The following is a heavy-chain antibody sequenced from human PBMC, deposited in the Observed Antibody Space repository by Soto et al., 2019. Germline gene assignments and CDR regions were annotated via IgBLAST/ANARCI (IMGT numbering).Heavy chain of an antibody. V-gene: IGHV3-64*01. J-gene: IGHJ4*02. CDR2: ISSNGGST. CDR1: GFTFSSYA. CDR3: ARDGWFGESLAG. D-gene: IGHD3-10*01. Sequence: GSLSLSCAASGFTFSSYAMHWVRQAPGKGLEYVSAISSNGGSTYYANSVKGRFTISRDNAKNSLYLQMNSLRAEDTAVYYCARDGWFGESLAGWGQGTLVTVSS.